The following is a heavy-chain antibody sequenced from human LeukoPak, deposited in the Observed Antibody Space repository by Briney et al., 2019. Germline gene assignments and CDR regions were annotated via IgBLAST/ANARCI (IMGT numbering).Heavy chain of an antibody. CDR2: ISSSGSTI. CDR3: ARVASPYYDSSGYSRAFDI. Sequence: GGSLRLSCAASGFTFSDYYMSWIRQAPGKGLEWASYISSSGSTIYYADSVKGRFTISRDNAKNSLYLQMNSLRAEDTAVYYCARVASPYYDSSGYSRAFDIWGQGTMVTVSS. V-gene: IGHV3-11*04. CDR1: GFTFSDYY. J-gene: IGHJ3*02. D-gene: IGHD3-22*01.